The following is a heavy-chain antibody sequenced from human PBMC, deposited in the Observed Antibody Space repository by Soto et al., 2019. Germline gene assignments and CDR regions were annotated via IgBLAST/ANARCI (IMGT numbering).Heavy chain of an antibody. CDR3: ARYSGTYRDY. D-gene: IGHD1-26*01. V-gene: IGHV3-21*01. CDR1: GFTFSRYN. Sequence: EVQLVESGGGLVKPGGSLRLSCAASGFTFSRYNMNWVRQAPGKGLEWVSSITSSSGYIFYADSVKGRFTISRDNAKNSLYLKMNSLRVEDTAVYYCARYSGTYRDYWGQGTLVTVSS. CDR2: ITSSSGYI. J-gene: IGHJ4*02.